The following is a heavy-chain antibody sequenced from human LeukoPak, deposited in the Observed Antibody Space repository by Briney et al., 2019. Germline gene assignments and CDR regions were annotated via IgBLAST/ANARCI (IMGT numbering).Heavy chain of an antibody. Sequence: GASVKVSCKAYGYTFTSYYMHWVRQAPGQGLEWMGVVNPSGGSTSYAQKFQGRVTMTRDTSTSTVYMELSSLRSEDTAVYYCARSDGSGGFDYWGQGTLVTVSS. J-gene: IGHJ4*02. CDR3: ARSDGSGGFDY. CDR2: VNPSGGST. CDR1: GYTFTSYY. V-gene: IGHV1-46*01. D-gene: IGHD3-10*01.